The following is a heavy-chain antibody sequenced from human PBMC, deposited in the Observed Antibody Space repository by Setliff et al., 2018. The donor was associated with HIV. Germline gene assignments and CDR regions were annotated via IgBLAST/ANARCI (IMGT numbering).Heavy chain of an antibody. Sequence: QAGGSLRLSCAASGFTFSSYWMSWVRQAPGKGLEWVANIKQDGSEKYYVDSVKGRFTISRDNAKNSLYLQMNSLRAEDTAVYYCARDRGSGWSPVDCWGQGTLVTVSS. CDR3: ARDRGSGWSPVDC. D-gene: IGHD6-19*01. J-gene: IGHJ4*02. CDR2: IKQDGSEK. V-gene: IGHV3-7*03. CDR1: GFTFSSYW.